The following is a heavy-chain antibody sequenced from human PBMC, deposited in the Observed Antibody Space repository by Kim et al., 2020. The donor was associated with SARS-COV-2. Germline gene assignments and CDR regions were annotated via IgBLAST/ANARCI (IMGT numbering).Heavy chain of an antibody. V-gene: IGHV4-4*02. CDR3: AKIKISYSSSRPFDY. J-gene: IGHJ4*02. CDR2: IYHSGST. Sequence: SETLSLTCAVSGGSISSSNWWSWVRQPPGKGLEWIGEIYHSGSTNYNPSLKSRVTISVDKSKNQFSLKLSSVTAADTAVYYCAKIKISYSSSRPFDYWGQGTLVTVSS. D-gene: IGHD6-13*01. CDR1: GGSISSSNW.